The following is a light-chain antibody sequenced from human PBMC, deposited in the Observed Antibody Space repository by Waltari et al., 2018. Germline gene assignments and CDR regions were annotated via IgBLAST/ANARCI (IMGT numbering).Light chain of an antibody. Sequence: QSALTQPASVSGSPGQSITISCTGTSSDVGAYNYVSWYQHHPGKAPKVMIYEVSNRPAGASKRFSGSKAANTASLTISGLKAEDEADYYCSSYTTSSTLGVFGGGTKLTVL. J-gene: IGLJ3*02. CDR3: SSYTTSSTLGV. V-gene: IGLV2-14*01. CDR2: EVS. CDR1: SSDVGAYNY.